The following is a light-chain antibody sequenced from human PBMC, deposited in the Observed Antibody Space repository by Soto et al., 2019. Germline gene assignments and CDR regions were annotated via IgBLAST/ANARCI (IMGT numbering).Light chain of an antibody. CDR2: DVS. CDR1: SSDVGSNY. Sequence: QSALTQPRSVSGSPGQPVTISCTGTSSDVGSNYVSWYQQHPGKAPKLMIYDVSERPSGVPDRFSGSKSGNTASLTISGLQAEDEGDYYCCSYAGSYTLLFGGGTKLTVL. J-gene: IGLJ2*01. V-gene: IGLV2-11*01. CDR3: CSYAGSYTLL.